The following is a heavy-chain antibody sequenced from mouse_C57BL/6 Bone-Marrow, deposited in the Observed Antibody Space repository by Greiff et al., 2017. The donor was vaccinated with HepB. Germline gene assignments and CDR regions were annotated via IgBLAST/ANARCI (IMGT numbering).Heavy chain of an antibody. J-gene: IGHJ4*01. CDR2: ISYSGST. Sequence: DVKLVESGPGLAKPSQTLSLTCSVPGYSITSDYWNWIRKFPGNKLEYMGYISYSGSTYYNPSLKSRISITRDTSKNQYYLQLNSVTTEDTATYYCARGGNYGVYAMDYWGQGTSVTVSS. CDR3: ARGGNYGVYAMDY. V-gene: IGHV3-8*01. CDR1: GYSITSDY. D-gene: IGHD2-1*01.